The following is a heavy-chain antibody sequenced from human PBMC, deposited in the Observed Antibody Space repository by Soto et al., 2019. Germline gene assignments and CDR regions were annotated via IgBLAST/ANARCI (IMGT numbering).Heavy chain of an antibody. Sequence: GGSLRLSCAASGFTFSSYAMSWVRQAPGKGLEWVSAISGSGGSTYYADSVKGRFTISRDNSKNTLYLQMNSLRAEDTAVYYCAKEVIYYYDSSGYYYGPLDAFDIWGHGTMVTVSS. CDR3: AKEVIYYYDSSGYYYGPLDAFDI. CDR1: GFTFSSYA. V-gene: IGHV3-23*01. J-gene: IGHJ3*02. CDR2: ISGSGGST. D-gene: IGHD3-22*01.